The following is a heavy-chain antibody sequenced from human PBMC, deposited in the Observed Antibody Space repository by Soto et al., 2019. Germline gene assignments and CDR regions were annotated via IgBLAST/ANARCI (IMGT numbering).Heavy chain of an antibody. V-gene: IGHV3-33*01. D-gene: IGHD3-10*01. CDR1: GFTFSSYG. CDR2: IWYDGSNK. CDR3: ARDFLRITMVRGVIDYYYYGMDV. J-gene: IGHJ6*02. Sequence: QVQLVESGGGVVQPGRSLRLSCAASGFTFSSYGMHWVRQAPGKGLEWVAVIWYDGSNKYYADSVKGRFTISRDNSKNTLYRQMNSLRAEDTAVYYCARDFLRITMVRGVIDYYYYGMDVWGQGTTVTVSS.